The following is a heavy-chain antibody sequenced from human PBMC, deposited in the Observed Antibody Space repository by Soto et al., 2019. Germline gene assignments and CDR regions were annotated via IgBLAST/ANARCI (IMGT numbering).Heavy chain of an antibody. Sequence: ASVKVSCKASGYTFTSYGISWVRQAPGHGLEWMGWISAYNGNTNYAQKLQGRGTMTTDTTTSTGYMELRSLRSDDTAVYYCARDQFSPELVYSSYVMDVWGKGTTVTVSS. CDR3: ARDQFSPELVYSSYVMDV. CDR2: ISAYNGNT. V-gene: IGHV1-18*01. J-gene: IGHJ6*04. D-gene: IGHD1-7*01. CDR1: GYTFTSYG.